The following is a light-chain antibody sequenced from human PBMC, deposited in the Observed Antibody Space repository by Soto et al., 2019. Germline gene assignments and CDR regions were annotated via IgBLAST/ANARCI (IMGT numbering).Light chain of an antibody. CDR1: SSDVGGYNY. CDR3: CSYAGGYAFV. Sequence: QSVLTQRRSVSGSPGQSVTISCTGTSSDVGGYNYVSWYQQHPGKAPKLMIYDVNKRPSGVPDRFSGSKSGNTASLTISGLQAEDEADYYCCSYAGGYAFVFGTGTKVTVL. J-gene: IGLJ1*01. CDR2: DVN. V-gene: IGLV2-11*01.